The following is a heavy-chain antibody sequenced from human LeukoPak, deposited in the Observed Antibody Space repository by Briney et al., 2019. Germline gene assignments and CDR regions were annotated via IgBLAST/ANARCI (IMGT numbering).Heavy chain of an antibody. D-gene: IGHD3-10*01. CDR2: TSSDLNVK. Sequence: PGGSLRLSCATSGFTFSSHWMSWVRQAPGKGLEWVAVTSSDLNVKLYADSVKGRFTISRDNSRSILYLQMNSLRPEDTAIYYCAREGYYGSGSPPSLYFDYWGQGTLVTVSS. CDR3: AREGYYGSGSPPSLYFDY. J-gene: IGHJ4*02. CDR1: GFTFSSHW. V-gene: IGHV3-30*03.